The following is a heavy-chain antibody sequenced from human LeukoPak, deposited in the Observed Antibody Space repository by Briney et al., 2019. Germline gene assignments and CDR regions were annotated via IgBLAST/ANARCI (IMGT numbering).Heavy chain of an antibody. V-gene: IGHV4-30-2*01. CDR1: GGSISTNAYY. CDR2: IRHNGNT. D-gene: IGHD5-12*01. CDR3: MRGGIGYDSDY. Sequence: SQTLSLTCAVSGGSISTNAYYCSWIRQPPGKGLEWVGYIRHNGNTYYNPSLESRVTISADRSKNQFSLNLSSVTAADTAVYYCMRGGIGYDSDYWGQGTLVTVSS. J-gene: IGHJ4*02.